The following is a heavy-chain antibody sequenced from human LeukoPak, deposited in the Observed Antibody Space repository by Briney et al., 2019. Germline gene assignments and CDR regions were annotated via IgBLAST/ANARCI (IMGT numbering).Heavy chain of an antibody. D-gene: IGHD3-3*02. V-gene: IGHV3-20*04. Sequence: GGSLRLSCATSGFTFVDYGLSWVRRAPGKGLEWLCAINYNGAITDYVDSVKGRFTISRDNAKNSLYLRMDSLRAEDTALYYCARDRLGPSFSVSHFDLWGQGTLVTVSS. CDR3: ARDRLGPSFSVSHFDL. J-gene: IGHJ4*02. CDR2: INYNGAIT. CDR1: GFTFVDYG.